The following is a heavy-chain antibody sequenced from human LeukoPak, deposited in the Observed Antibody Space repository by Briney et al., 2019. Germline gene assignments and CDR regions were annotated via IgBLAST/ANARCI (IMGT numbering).Heavy chain of an antibody. V-gene: IGHV4-59*12. D-gene: IGHD3-10*01. J-gene: IGHJ6*03. Sequence: PSETLSFTCTVSGGSISSYYWSCIPQRPGQGLEGIGYIYYSGCTHYNPSLNRGVTISADTSRSQFSLKLCSVTAADTAVYYCARVNWVLVYGSGSYRGSYYYYMDVWGKGTTVTVSS. CDR2: IYYSGCT. CDR3: ARVNWVLVYGSGSYRGSYYYYMDV. CDR1: GGSISSYY.